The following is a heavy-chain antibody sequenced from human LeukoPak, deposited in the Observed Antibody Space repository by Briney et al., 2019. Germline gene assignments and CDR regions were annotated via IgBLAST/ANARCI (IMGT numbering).Heavy chain of an antibody. CDR2: IYHSGST. Sequence: PSETLSLTCAVSGGSISSSNWWSWVRQPPGKGLEWIGEIYHSGSTNYNPSLKSRVTISVDKSKNQFSLKLSSVTAADTAVYYCARVAPVAGQHYDYWGQGTLVTVSS. CDR3: ARVAPVAGQHYDY. CDR1: GGSISSSNW. V-gene: IGHV4-4*02. D-gene: IGHD6-19*01. J-gene: IGHJ4*02.